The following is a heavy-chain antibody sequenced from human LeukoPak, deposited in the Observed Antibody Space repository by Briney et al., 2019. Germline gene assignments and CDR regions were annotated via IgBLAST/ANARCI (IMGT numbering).Heavy chain of an antibody. CDR3: AGEYSSSAGH. CDR1: GGSISSSNYH. CDR2: IYYSGRT. D-gene: IGHD6-6*01. Sequence: SETLSLTCTVSGGSISSSNYHWGWIRQPRGKGLEWIGSIYYSGRTYYKPSLKSRVTISVDTSKSQFSLKLTSVTAADTAVYYCAGEYSSSAGHWGQGTLVTVSS. V-gene: IGHV4-39*01. J-gene: IGHJ4*02.